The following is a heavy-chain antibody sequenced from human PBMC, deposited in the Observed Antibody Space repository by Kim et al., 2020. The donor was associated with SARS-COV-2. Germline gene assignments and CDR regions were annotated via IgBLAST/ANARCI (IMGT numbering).Heavy chain of an antibody. Sequence: SETLSLTCTVSGGSISSSSYYWGWIRQPPGKGLEWIGSIYYSGSTYYNPSLKSRVTISVDTSKNQFSLKLSSVTAADTAVYYCARTDSSGYYHDAFDIWGQGTMVTVSS. CDR3: ARTDSSGYYHDAFDI. J-gene: IGHJ3*02. CDR2: IYYSGST. V-gene: IGHV4-39*07. CDR1: GGSISSSSYY. D-gene: IGHD3-22*01.